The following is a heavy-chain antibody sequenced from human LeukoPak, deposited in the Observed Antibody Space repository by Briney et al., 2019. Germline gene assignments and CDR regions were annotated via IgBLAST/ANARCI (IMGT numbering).Heavy chain of an antibody. D-gene: IGHD2-2*01. CDR1: GYSISSSYY. CDR2: IYHSGST. V-gene: IGHV4-38-2*01. CDR3: ARLRCSSTSCYLGYYFDY. Sequence: SETLSLTCAVSGYSISSSYYWGWIRQPPGKGLEWIGSIYHSGSTYYNPSLKSRVTISVDTSKNQFSLKLSSVTAADTAVYYCARLRCSSTSCYLGYYFDYWGQGTLVTVSS. J-gene: IGHJ4*02.